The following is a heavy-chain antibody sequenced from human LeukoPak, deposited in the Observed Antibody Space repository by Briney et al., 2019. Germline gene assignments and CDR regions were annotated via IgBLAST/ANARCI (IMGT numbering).Heavy chain of an antibody. CDR1: GYTFTGYY. Sequence: ASVKVSCKASGYTFTGYYMHWVRQAPGQGLEWMGWINPNSGGTNYAQKFQGRVTMTRDTSISTAYMELSRLRSDDTAVYYCARDSSEYQLPYWNWFDPWGQGTLVTVSS. J-gene: IGHJ5*02. CDR3: ARDSSEYQLPYWNWFDP. CDR2: INPNSGGT. D-gene: IGHD2-2*02. V-gene: IGHV1-2*02.